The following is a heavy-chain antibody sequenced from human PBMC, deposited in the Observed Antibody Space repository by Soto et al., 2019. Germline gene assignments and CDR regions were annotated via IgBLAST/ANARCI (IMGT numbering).Heavy chain of an antibody. CDR3: ASSDSSGYFAHPTNFVY. CDR1: GGSISSGGYY. D-gene: IGHD3-22*01. Sequence: PSETLSLTCTVSGGSISSGGYYWSWIRQHPGKGLEWIGYIYYSGSTYYNPSLKSRVTISVDTSKNQFSLKLSSVTAADTAVYFCASSDSSGYFAHPTNFVYCGQGTLVTV. CDR2: IYYSGST. J-gene: IGHJ4*02. V-gene: IGHV4-31*03.